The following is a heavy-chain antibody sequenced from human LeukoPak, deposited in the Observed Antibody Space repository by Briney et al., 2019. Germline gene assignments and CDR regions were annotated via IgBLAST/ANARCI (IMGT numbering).Heavy chain of an antibody. J-gene: IGHJ4*02. CDR1: GFTFSSYS. Sequence: GGSLRLSCAASGFTFSSYSMNWVRQAPGKGLEWVSSISSSSSYIYYADSVKGRFTISRDNARNPLYLQMNSLRAEDTAIYYCARAEALKFRDFDYWGQGTLVTVSS. V-gene: IGHV3-21*01. CDR3: ARAEALKFRDFDY. CDR2: ISSSSSYI.